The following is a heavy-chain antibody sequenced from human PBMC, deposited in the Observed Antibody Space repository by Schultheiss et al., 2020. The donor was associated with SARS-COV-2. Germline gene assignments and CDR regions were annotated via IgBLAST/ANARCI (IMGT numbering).Heavy chain of an antibody. Sequence: ETLSLTCAVYGGSFSGYYWSWIRQHPGKGLEWIGYIYYSGSTNYNPSLKSRVTISVDASKNQFSLKLSSVTAADTAVYYCARHVVAAGPSFDYWGQGTLVTVSS. J-gene: IGHJ4*02. CDR3: ARHVVAAGPSFDY. CDR2: IYYSGST. CDR1: GGSFSGYY. V-gene: IGHV4-59*08. D-gene: IGHD6-6*01.